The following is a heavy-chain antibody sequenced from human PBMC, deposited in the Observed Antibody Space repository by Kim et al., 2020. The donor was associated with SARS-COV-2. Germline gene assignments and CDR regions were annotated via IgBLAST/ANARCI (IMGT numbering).Heavy chain of an antibody. D-gene: IGHD6-13*01. J-gene: IGHJ6*03. CDR1: ISSYY. CDR2: IYTSGST. CDR3: ARTYSISWSQDPYYYYMDV. V-gene: IGHV4-4*07. Sequence: ISSYYWSWIRQPAGKGLEWIGRIYTSGSTNYNPSLKSRVTMSVDTSKNQFSLKLSSVTAADTAVYYCARTYSISWSQDPYYYYMDVWGKGTTVTV.